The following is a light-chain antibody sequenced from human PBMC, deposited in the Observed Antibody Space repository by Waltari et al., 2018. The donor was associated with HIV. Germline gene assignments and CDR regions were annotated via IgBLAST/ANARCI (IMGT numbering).Light chain of an antibody. Sequence: DIQMTQSPSSLSASVGDRVTITCQASQDITNYLNWYQQKPGKAPKLLIYDASSLETGVPSRFGGSGSGTDFTFTISSLQPEDIPTYYCQQYDNLPLTFGGGTEVEIK. CDR3: QQYDNLPLT. CDR2: DAS. J-gene: IGKJ4*01. V-gene: IGKV1-33*01. CDR1: QDITNY.